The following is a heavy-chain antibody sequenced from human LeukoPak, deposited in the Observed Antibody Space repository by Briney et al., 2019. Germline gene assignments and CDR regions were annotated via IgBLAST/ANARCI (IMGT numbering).Heavy chain of an antibody. CDR1: GYTFISYD. Sequence: ASVKVSCKASGYTFISYDINWVRQVTGQGLEWMGWMNPNSGNTGYAQKFQGRVTITRNTSISTAFMELSSLRSEDTAVYYCARQCGGDCFYFDYWGQGTLVTVSS. CDR3: ARQCGGDCFYFDY. V-gene: IGHV1-8*03. J-gene: IGHJ4*02. CDR2: MNPNSGNT. D-gene: IGHD2-21*02.